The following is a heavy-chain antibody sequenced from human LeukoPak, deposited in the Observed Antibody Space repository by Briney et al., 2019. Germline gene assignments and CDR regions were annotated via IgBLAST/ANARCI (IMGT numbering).Heavy chain of an antibody. J-gene: IGHJ6*03. V-gene: IGHV4-4*07. D-gene: IGHD3-10*01. Sequence: SETLSLTCTVSGGSIGSYSWSWIRQPAGQSPEWIGRIHTSGTTNYNPAFKSRVIMSVDTSDKQFSLNVSSVTAADTAVYYCARMPPVRGVRNFYFYYYVDVWGRGTTVTVSS. CDR3: ARMPPVRGVRNFYFYYYVDV. CDR1: GGSIGSYS. CDR2: IHTSGTT.